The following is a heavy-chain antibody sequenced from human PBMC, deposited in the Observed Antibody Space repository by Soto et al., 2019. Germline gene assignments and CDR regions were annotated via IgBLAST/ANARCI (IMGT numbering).Heavy chain of an antibody. V-gene: IGHV4-31*03. D-gene: IGHD4-17*01. CDR2: IHNNGNT. J-gene: IGHJ3*01. CDR3: ARARLRAVYAFDF. Sequence: SETLSLTCTLSGVSITSGAYYWTWVHQHPGKGLEWIGYIHNNGNTYFSPSLKSRLTISIDTSKNQFSLKLSSVTAADTAMYYCARARLRAVYAFDFWGQGTMVTVSS. CDR1: GVSITSGAYY.